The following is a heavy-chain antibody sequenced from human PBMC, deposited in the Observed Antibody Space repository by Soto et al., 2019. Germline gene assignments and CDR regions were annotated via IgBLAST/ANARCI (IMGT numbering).Heavy chain of an antibody. D-gene: IGHD5-18*01. V-gene: IGHV1-2*02. Sequence: ASVKVSCKASGYTFSYFYIHWVRLAPGQGLEWMGWLNPKSGGTSHAPKFQGRVTMTRDTSISTVYMELRSLTSDDRAIYFCARRDSSGSFDYWGQGTPVTVSS. CDR2: LNPKSGGT. J-gene: IGHJ4*02. CDR1: GYTFSYFY. CDR3: ARRDSSGSFDY.